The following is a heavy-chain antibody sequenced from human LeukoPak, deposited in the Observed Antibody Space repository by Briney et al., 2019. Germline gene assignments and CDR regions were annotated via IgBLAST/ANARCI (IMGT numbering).Heavy chain of an antibody. CDR3: ATGAPGRFQTYYYYYMDV. J-gene: IGHJ6*03. V-gene: IGHV1-24*01. D-gene: IGHD3-3*01. CDR2: FDPEDGET. Sequence: ASVKVSCKVSGYTLTELSMHWVRLAPGKGLEWMGGFDPEDGETIYAQKFQGRVTMTEDTSTDTAYMELSSLRSEDTAVYYCATGAPGRFQTYYYYYMDVWGKGTTVTVSS. CDR1: GYTLTELS.